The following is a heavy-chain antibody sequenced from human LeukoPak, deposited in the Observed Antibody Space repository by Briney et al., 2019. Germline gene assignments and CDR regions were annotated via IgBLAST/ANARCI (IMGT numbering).Heavy chain of an antibody. CDR3: ARVLRITMVRGADTFDY. CDR1: GYTFTCYY. J-gene: IGHJ4*02. D-gene: IGHD3-10*01. V-gene: IGHV1-2*06. Sequence: GASVKVSCKASGYTFTCYYMHWVRQAPGQGLEWRGRINPNSGGTNYAQKFQGRVTITRDTSISTASMELSRLRSDDTAVYYCARVLRITMVRGADTFDYWGQGTLVTVSS. CDR2: INPNSGGT.